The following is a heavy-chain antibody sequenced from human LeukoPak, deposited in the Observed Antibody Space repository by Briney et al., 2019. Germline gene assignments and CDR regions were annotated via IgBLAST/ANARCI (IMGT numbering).Heavy chain of an antibody. J-gene: IGHJ4*02. CDR3: TRDPNRRHDY. CDR2: IRNKVNGGTT. Sequence: GSLRLSCTASGFTFDDYDMAWVRQAPGKGLEWVSFIRNKVNGGTTEYAASVKGRFTIPKDASKTIAYLQMNSLKTEDTGVYYCTRDPNRRHDYWGQGTPVTVSS. V-gene: IGHV3-49*04. CDR1: GFTFDDYD. D-gene: IGHD1-14*01.